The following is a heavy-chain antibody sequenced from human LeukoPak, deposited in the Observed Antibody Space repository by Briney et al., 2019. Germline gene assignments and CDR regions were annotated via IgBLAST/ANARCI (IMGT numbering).Heavy chain of an antibody. CDR1: GVSISSSSYH. J-gene: IGHJ5*02. Sequence: PSETLSLTCTVSGVSISSSSYHWGWIRQPPGKGLEWIGSIYYSGSTYYNPSLKSRVTISVDTSKNQFSLKLSSVTAADTAVYYCGRSKSTDFWPRGPVTLVTVSS. CDR2: IYYSGST. CDR3: GRSKSTDFWP. V-gene: IGHV4-39*01.